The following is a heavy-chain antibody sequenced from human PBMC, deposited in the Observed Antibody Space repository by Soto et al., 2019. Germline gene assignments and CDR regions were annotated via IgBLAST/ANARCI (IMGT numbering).Heavy chain of an antibody. Sequence: QVHLVQSGAEVKKPGASVKVSCKASGYTFTSYGITWVRQAPGQGLEWMGWISAHNGNTDYAQKLQGRVIVTRDTSTSTAYMELRSLRSADTAVYYCARGRYGDYWGQGARVTVSS. V-gene: IGHV1-18*01. CDR2: ISAHNGNT. CDR1: GYTFTSYG. CDR3: ARGRYGDY. D-gene: IGHD1-1*01. J-gene: IGHJ4*02.